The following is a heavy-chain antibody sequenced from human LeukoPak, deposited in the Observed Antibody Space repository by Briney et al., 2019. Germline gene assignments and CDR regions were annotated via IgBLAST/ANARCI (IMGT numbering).Heavy chain of an antibody. V-gene: IGHV1-2*02. CDR1: GYTFTDYY. Sequence: ASVKVSCKASGYTFTDYYMHWVRQAPGQGLEWIGWINPNSGGTNYAQKFQGRVSTTRDTSISTAYMELSRLRSDDTAVYYCARNTINWFDPWGQGVLVTVSS. CDR2: INPNSGGT. J-gene: IGHJ5*02. CDR3: ARNTINWFDP. D-gene: IGHD5-24*01.